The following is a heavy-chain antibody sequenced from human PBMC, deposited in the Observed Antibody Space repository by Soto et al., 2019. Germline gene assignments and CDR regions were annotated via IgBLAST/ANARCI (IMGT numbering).Heavy chain of an antibody. V-gene: IGHV3-74*01. CDR2: INTDGGIT. CDR3: TREAGYCSRTSCYRRAFDS. Sequence: EVQLVESGGDLVQPGGSLRLSCAASGFTFSSHWMHWVRRVPGKGLVWVSHINTDGGITGYADSVKGRFTNSRDNAKNTLYLQMNGLRVEDTSVYYCTREAGYCSRTSCYRRAFDSWGQGTMVTVSS. J-gene: IGHJ3*02. CDR1: GFTFSSHW. D-gene: IGHD2-2*01.